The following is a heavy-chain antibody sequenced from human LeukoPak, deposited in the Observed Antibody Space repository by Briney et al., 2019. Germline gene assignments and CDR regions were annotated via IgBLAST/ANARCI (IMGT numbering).Heavy chain of an antibody. V-gene: IGHV3-23*01. Sequence: GGSLRLSCAASGFTFSRSAMTWVRQTPGKGLDWVSSISSSGNTYYADSVKGRFTISRDNSKNMLYLQMNSLRAEDTAVYYCVKGRISDEGPDFWGQGTLVTLSS. D-gene: IGHD6-13*01. CDR2: ISSSGNT. CDR1: GFTFSRSA. CDR3: VKGRISDEGPDF. J-gene: IGHJ4*02.